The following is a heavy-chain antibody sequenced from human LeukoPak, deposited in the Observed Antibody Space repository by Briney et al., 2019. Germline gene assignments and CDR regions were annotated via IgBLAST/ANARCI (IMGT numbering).Heavy chain of an antibody. J-gene: IGHJ4*02. Sequence: SETLSLTCTVSGGSISSYYWSWIRQPAGKGLEWIGRIYTSGSTNYNPSLKSRVTISVDKSKNQFSLKLSSVTAADTAVYYCARFNKGYGSGSYLYYFDYWGQGTLVTVSS. D-gene: IGHD3-10*01. CDR2: IYTSGST. CDR1: GGSISSYY. CDR3: ARFNKGYGSGSYLYYFDY. V-gene: IGHV4-4*07.